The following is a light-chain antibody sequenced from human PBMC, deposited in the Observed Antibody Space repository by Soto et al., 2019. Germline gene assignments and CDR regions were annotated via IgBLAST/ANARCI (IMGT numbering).Light chain of an antibody. Sequence: DIPMTQSPSSVSPSVGDRVTITCRASQGIGSWLAWYQQKPGKAPKLLIYDASSLQSGVPSRFSGSGSGTHFTLTISSLQPEDFATYYCQQANSFPFTFGPGTKVDIK. CDR3: QQANSFPFT. J-gene: IGKJ3*01. CDR1: QGIGSW. CDR2: DAS. V-gene: IGKV1-12*01.